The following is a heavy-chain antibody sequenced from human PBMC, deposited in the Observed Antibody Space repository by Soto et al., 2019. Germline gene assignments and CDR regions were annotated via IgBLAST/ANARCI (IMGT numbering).Heavy chain of an antibody. J-gene: IGHJ5*02. CDR1: GLTFARST. CDR3: AAGYLNWFDP. CDR2: IVVGSGNT. V-gene: IGHV1-58*01. Sequence: SVKVSCKVSGLTFARSTVQWLRQARGQRLECIGWIVVGSGNTNYAQRFQERVTISRDMSTRTAYMELSSLTSEDTAVYYCAAGYLNWFDPWGQGTLVTVSS. D-gene: IGHD3-16*02.